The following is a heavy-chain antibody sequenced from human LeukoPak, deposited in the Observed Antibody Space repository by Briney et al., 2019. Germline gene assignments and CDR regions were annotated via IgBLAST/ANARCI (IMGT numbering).Heavy chain of an antibody. CDR1: GFTFSSYS. CDR2: ISSSSSYI. D-gene: IGHD1-26*01. J-gene: IGHJ4*02. V-gene: IGHV3-21*01. CDR3: ARGPAVGATPDY. Sequence: GGSLRLSCAASGFTFSSYSMNWVRQAPGKGLEWVSSISSSSSYIYYADSVKGRFTISRDNAKNSLYLQMNSLRAEDTAVYYCARGPAVGATPDYWGQGTLVTVSS.